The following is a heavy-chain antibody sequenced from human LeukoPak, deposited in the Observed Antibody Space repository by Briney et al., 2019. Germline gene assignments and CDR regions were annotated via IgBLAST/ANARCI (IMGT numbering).Heavy chain of an antibody. D-gene: IGHD1-26*01. CDR1: DSSITSDYY. CDR2: IHHRGSF. CDR3: TRHSRVIVGTTCAFDV. V-gene: IGHV4-38-2*01. J-gene: IGHJ3*01. Sequence: SETLSLTCAGSDSSITSDYYWAWIRRPPGEGLEWIGSIHHRGSFYYNPSLKSRVTISLDASKNQFSLRLSSVTAADTALYYCTRHSRVIVGTTCAFDVWGQGTKVTVSS.